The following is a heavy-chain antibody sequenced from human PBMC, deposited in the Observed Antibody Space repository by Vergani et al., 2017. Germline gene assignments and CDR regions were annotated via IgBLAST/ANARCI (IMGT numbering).Heavy chain of an antibody. D-gene: IGHD4-17*01. V-gene: IGHV3-13*01. J-gene: IGHJ4*02. CDR1: GFTVSNYD. CDR3: ARGGRYGDYDHPFDY. Sequence: EVQLVESGGGLVQPGGSLRLSCAASGFTVSNYDMHWVRQVLGKGLEWVSGIATAGDTYYPGSVKGRFTISRENAKNSLYLHMNSLRAGDTAVYSCARGGRYGDYDHPFDYWGQGTLVTVSS. CDR2: IATAGDT.